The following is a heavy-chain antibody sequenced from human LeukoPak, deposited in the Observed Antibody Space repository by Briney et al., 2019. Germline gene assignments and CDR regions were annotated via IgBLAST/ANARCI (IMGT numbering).Heavy chain of an antibody. V-gene: IGHV4-39*01. J-gene: IGHJ4*02. Sequence: PSETLSLTCFVSGGSISTNSYYWGWVRQPPGKGLEWIGSIFYSGNTYYNPSFRSRVSISVDTPKNQFSLKLFSVTAVDTAVYYCARVDIVTVPSANFDCWGQGTLVTVSS. CDR3: ARVDIVTVPSANFDC. D-gene: IGHD2-15*01. CDR2: IFYSGNT. CDR1: GGSISTNSYY.